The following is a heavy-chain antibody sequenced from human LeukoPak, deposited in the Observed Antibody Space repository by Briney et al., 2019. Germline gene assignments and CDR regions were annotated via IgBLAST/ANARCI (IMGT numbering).Heavy chain of an antibody. V-gene: IGHV3-23*01. D-gene: IGHD6-19*01. CDR2: ISDSGANT. CDR3: AKSMTLQWRGFFDL. CDR1: GFTFSTYA. J-gene: IGHJ2*01. Sequence: GGSLKLSCAASGFTFSTYAMSWVRQAPGKGLEWVSTISDSGANTYYADSVRGRFTISRDNSKNTLYLQKNSLRADDTAIYYCAKSMTLQWRGFFDLWGRGTHVTVSS.